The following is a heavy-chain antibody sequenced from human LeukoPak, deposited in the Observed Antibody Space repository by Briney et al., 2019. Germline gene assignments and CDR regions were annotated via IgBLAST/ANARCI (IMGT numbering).Heavy chain of an antibody. V-gene: IGHV1-18*01. CDR2: ISAYNGNT. CDR1: GYTFTSYG. CDR3: ARDTTSARRYEY. Sequence: GASVKVSCKASGYTFTSYGISWVRQAPGQGLEWMGWISAYNGNTNYAQKLQGRVTMTTDTSTSTAYMELRSLRAEDTAVYYCARDTTSARRYEYWGQGTLVTVSS. D-gene: IGHD1-14*01. J-gene: IGHJ4*02.